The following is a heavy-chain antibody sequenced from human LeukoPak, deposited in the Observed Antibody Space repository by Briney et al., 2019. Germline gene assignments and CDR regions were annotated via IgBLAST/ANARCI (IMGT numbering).Heavy chain of an antibody. Sequence: QAGGSLRLSCAASGFTFSSYAMHWVRQAPGKGLEWVAVISYDGSNKYYVDSVKGRFTISRDNSKNTLYLQMNSLRAEDMAVYYCAREGLRGYYYDSSGYYFDYWGQGTLVTVSS. J-gene: IGHJ4*02. CDR3: AREGLRGYYYDSSGYYFDY. CDR1: GFTFSSYA. CDR2: ISYDGSNK. V-gene: IGHV3-30*04. D-gene: IGHD3-22*01.